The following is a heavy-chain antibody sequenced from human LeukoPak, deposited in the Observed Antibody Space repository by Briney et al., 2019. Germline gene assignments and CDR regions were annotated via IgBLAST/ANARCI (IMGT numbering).Heavy chain of an antibody. V-gene: IGHV4-39*01. CDR1: GGSISSSSYF. CDR2: IYYSGTI. Sequence: SETLSLTCTVSGGSISSSSYFWDWIRQPPGKGLEWIGTIYYSGTIYYNPSLKSRVTISVDTSKNQFSLKLSSVTAADTAVYYCARMCNGGTCYPAGVDYWGQGTLVTVSS. CDR3: ARMCNGGTCYPAGVDY. D-gene: IGHD2-15*01. J-gene: IGHJ4*02.